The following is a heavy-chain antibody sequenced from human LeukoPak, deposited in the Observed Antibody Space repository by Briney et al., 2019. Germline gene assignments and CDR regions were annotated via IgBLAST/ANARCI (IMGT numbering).Heavy chain of an antibody. J-gene: IGHJ4*02. Sequence: PGGSLRLSCAASGFTFGSYSMNWIRQAPGKGLEWVSYISSSSSYTNYADSVKGRFTISRDNAENSLYLQMNSLRAEDTAVYYCARDVYYGSGSYFFDYWGQGTLVTVSS. D-gene: IGHD3-10*01. CDR3: ARDVYYGSGSYFFDY. V-gene: IGHV3-21*05. CDR1: GFTFGSYS. CDR2: ISSSSSYT.